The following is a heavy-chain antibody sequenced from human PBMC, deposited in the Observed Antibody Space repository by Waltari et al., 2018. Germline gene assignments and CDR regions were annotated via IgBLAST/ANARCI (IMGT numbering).Heavy chain of an antibody. D-gene: IGHD4-4*01. V-gene: IGHV3-21*01. CDR2: ISRGGSYI. J-gene: IGHJ4*02. Sequence: EVQLVESGGGLVKPGGSLRLSCAASGFSFSTYNMNWGRQAPGKGLEWVSSISRGGSYIYYADSVKGRFTISRDDAKNSLYLQMNSLRAEDTAVYYCAREKYSNYLYYFDYWGQGILVTVSS. CDR3: AREKYSNYLYYFDY. CDR1: GFSFSTYN.